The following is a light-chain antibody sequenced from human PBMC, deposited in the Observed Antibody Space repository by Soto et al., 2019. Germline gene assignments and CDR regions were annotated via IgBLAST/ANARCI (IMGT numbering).Light chain of an antibody. CDR2: GAS. CDR1: QSVDSTY. J-gene: IGKJ1*01. CDR3: QHYDSSRT. Sequence: EIVLTQSPGTLSLSPGERATLSCRAGQSVDSTYLTWYQQKPGQAPRLLIYGASGRATGIPDRFSGSGSGTDFTLTISRLEPEDFAVYYCQHYDSSRTFGQGTKVDIK. V-gene: IGKV3-20*01.